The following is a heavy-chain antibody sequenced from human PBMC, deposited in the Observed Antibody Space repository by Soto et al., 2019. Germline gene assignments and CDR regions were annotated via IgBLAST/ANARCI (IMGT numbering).Heavy chain of an antibody. J-gene: IGHJ5*02. D-gene: IGHD3-9*01. Sequence: QLQLQESGPGLVKPSETLSLTCTVSGGSISSSSYYWGWIRQPPGKGLEWIGSIYYSGSTYYNPSPESRVTISVDTSKNQFSLMLSSVTAADTAVYYCARQPYAILSGYSSYNWFDPWGQGTLVTVSS. CDR1: GGSISSSSYY. CDR2: IYYSGST. CDR3: ARQPYAILSGYSSYNWFDP. V-gene: IGHV4-39*01.